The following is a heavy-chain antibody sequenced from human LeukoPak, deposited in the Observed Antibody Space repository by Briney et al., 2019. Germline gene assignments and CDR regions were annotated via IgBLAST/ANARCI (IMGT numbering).Heavy chain of an antibody. CDR1: GYTFTSYD. CDR2: ISAYNGNT. V-gene: IGHV1-18*01. D-gene: IGHD5-12*01. CDR3: ARDHDSGYAYYFDY. J-gene: IGHJ4*02. Sequence: GASVKVSCKASGYTFTSYDINWVRQAPGQGLEWMGWISAYNGNTNYAQKLQGRVTMTTDTSTSTAYMELRSLRSDDTAVYYCARDHDSGYAYYFDYWGQGTLVTVSS.